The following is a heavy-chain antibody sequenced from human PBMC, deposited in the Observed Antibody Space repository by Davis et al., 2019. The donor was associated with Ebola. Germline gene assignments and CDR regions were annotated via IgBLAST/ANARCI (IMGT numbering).Heavy chain of an antibody. V-gene: IGHV3-48*01. Sequence: GESLKISCAASGFTFSGSSMNWVRRAPGKGLEWVSHISVGTGAIEYADSVKGRFTMSRDNAKNSLYLQMNSLRAEDTAVYYCARVGAAVADNYFDYWGQGTLVTVSS. CDR2: ISVGTGAI. J-gene: IGHJ4*02. D-gene: IGHD6-19*01. CDR3: ARVGAAVADNYFDY. CDR1: GFTFSGSS.